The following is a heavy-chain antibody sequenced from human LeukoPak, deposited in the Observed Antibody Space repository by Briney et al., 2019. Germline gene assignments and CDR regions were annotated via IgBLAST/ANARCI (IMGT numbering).Heavy chain of an antibody. D-gene: IGHD3-22*01. V-gene: IGHV4-30-4*07. J-gene: IGHJ1*01. CDR2: IYYSGTT. Sequence: SETLSLTCAVSGGSISGGGYSWNWIRQPPGKGLEWIGYIYYSGTTYYNPSLKSRVTISVDTSKNQFSLKLSSVTAADTAVYYCVKYYYDSSGYSAEYFQHWGQGTLVTVSS. CDR3: VKYYYDSSGYSAEYFQH. CDR1: GGSISGGGYS.